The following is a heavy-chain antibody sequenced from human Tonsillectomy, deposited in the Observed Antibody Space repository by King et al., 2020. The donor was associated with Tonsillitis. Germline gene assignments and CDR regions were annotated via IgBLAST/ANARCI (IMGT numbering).Heavy chain of an antibody. Sequence: TLKESGPTLVKPTQTLTLTCTFSGFSLSTSGVGVGWIRQPPGKALEWLALIYWNDDKRYSPSLKSRLTITKDTSKNQVVLTMTNMYPVDTATYYCAHGPIGSDAFDIWGQGTMVTVSS. J-gene: IGHJ3*02. V-gene: IGHV2-5*01. D-gene: IGHD1-26*01. CDR3: AHGPIGSDAFDI. CDR2: IYWNDDK. CDR1: GFSLSTSGVG.